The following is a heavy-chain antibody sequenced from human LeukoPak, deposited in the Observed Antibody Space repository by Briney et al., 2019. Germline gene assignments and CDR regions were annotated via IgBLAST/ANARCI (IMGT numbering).Heavy chain of an antibody. D-gene: IGHD5-18*01. CDR1: GYTFTGYY. J-gene: IGHJ6*02. CDR2: INPNSGGT. Sequence: ASVKLSCKASGYTFTGYYMHWVRQAPGQGLEWMGWINPNSGGTNYAQKFQGRVTMTRDTSISTAYMELSRLRSDDTAVYYCARAGDTAMVVDVWGQGTTVTVSS. CDR3: ARAGDTAMVVDV. V-gene: IGHV1-2*02.